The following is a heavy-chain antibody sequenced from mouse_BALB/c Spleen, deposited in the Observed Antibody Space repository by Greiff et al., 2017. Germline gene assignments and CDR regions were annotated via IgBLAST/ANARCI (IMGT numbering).Heavy chain of an antibody. D-gene: IGHD2-1*01. Sequence: VQVVESGPGLVQPSQCLSITCTVSGFSFTSYGVHWVRQSPGKGLEWLGVIWSGGSTDYNAAFISRLSTSKDNSKSQVFFKMNSLQANDTAIYYFAIYYGNYYAMDYWGQGTSVTVSS. CDR1: GFSFTSYG. J-gene: IGHJ4*01. CDR2: IWSGGST. CDR3: AIYYGNYYAMDY. V-gene: IGHV2-2*02.